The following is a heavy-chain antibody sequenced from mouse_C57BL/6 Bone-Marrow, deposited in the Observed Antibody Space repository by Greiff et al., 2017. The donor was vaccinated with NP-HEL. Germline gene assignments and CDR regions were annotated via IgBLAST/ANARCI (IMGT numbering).Heavy chain of an antibody. CDR2: INPNNGGT. V-gene: IGHV1-22*01. D-gene: IGHD1-1*01. J-gene: IGHJ1*03. CDR3: ASSSSHWYFDV. CDR1: GYTFTDYN. Sequence: DVKLQESGPELVKPGASVKMSCKASGYTFTDYNMHWVKQSHGKSLEWIGYINPNNGGTSYNQKFKGKATLTVNKSSSTAYMELRSLTSEDSAVYYCASSSSHWYFDVWGTGTTVTVSS.